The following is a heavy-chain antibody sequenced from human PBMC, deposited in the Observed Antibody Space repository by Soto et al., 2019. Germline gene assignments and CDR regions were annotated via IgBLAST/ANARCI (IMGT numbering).Heavy chain of an antibody. D-gene: IGHD6-19*01. J-gene: IGHJ4*02. CDR1: GFSLRTTGVG. CDR2: VYWDDDK. V-gene: IGHV2-5*02. CDR3: AHTLCYVSGWYCLDY. Sequence: QITLKESGPTLVKPTQTLTLTCDFSGFSLRTTGVGVAWIRQPPGRALEWLGIVYWDDDKRYSPSLQSRRTITRDTSKNHVVLTMTNINPVDTATYSCAHTLCYVSGWYCLDYWGQGTLVTVSS.